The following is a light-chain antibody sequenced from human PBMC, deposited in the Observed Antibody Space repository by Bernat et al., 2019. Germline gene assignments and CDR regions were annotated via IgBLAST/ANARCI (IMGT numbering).Light chain of an antibody. CDR3: AAWDGSLDVWL. J-gene: IGLJ3*02. CDR1: GNIAWET. V-gene: IGLV1-44*01. Sequence: QSVLTQPPSVSGTPGQGVSIPCSGAGNIAWETVNWFRQVPGAPPKLLIQNAHQRAPGVPDRFSGSQSGSSASLIIRDIHSEDEADYSCAAWDGSLDVWLFGGGTRLTVL. CDR2: NAH.